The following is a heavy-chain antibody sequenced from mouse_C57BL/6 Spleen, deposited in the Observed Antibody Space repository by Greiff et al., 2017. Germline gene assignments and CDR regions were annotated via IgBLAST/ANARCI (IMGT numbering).Heavy chain of an antibody. D-gene: IGHD2-1*01. V-gene: IGHV5-9-1*02. J-gene: IGHJ1*03. CDR2: ISSGGDYI. CDR1: GFTFSSYA. CDR3: TRDPLYGNYVYFDV. Sequence: EVQGVESGEGLVKPGGSLKLSCAASGFTFSSYAMSWVRQTPEKRLEWVAYISSGGDYIYYADTVKGRFTISRDNARNTLYLQMSSLKSEDTAMXYCTRDPLYGNYVYFDVWGTGTTVTVSS.